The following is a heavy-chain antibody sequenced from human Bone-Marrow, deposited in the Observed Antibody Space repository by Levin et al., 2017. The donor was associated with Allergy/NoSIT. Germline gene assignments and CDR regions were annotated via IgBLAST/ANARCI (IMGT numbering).Heavy chain of an antibody. CDR3: TSGASY. Sequence: GGSPRLSCAVSGFTFDIFGMHWVRQAPGKGLEWVAVISHDGSTTFYADSVEGRFTISRDNSQKTLFLSMNSLRTEDTALYYCTSGASYWGQGALVTVS. CDR1: GFTFDIFG. V-gene: IGHV3-30*03. J-gene: IGHJ4*02. CDR2: ISHDGSTT.